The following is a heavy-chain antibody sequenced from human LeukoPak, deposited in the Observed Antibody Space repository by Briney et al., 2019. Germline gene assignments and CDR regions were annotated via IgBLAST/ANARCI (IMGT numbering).Heavy chain of an antibody. D-gene: IGHD2-15*01. J-gene: IGHJ4*02. CDR3: ARARPVVVAATPHFDY. Sequence: ASVKVSCKASGYTFTSYGISWVRQAPGQGLEWMGWISAYNGNTNYAQKLQGRVTMTTDTSTSTAYMGLSSLGSEDTAVYYCARARPVVVAATPHFDYWGQGTLVTVSS. V-gene: IGHV1-18*01. CDR1: GYTFTSYG. CDR2: ISAYNGNT.